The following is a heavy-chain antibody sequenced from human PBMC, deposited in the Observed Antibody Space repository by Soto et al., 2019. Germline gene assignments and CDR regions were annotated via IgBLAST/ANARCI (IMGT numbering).Heavy chain of an antibody. V-gene: IGHV4-34*01. CDR1: GGSFTAYH. CDR2: IDHTGRT. Sequence: SETLSLTCAVYGGSFTAYHWSWIRQSPGRGLEWIGEIDHTGRTNYHPSLKSRVTMSVDKSKNQFYLSMRSVTAADTAVYYCARSMNDHRHHHWGFDPWGQGTLVTVSS. D-gene: IGHD7-27*01. CDR3: ARSMNDHRHHHWGFDP. J-gene: IGHJ5*02.